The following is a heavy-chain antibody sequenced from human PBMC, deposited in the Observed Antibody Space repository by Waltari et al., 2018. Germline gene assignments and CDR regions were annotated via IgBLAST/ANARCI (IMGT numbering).Heavy chain of an antibody. CDR1: VFSLSTSGVA. Sequence: QITLKESGPTLVKPTQTLTLTFTFSVFSLSTSGVAVGWIRQPPGKALEWLALIYWNDDKRYSPSLKSRLTITKDTSKNQVVLTMTNMDPVDTAKYYCAHPASPRGHGVVVIQYFDYWGQGTLVTVSS. CDR2: IYWNDDK. V-gene: IGHV2-5*01. CDR3: AHPASPRGHGVVVIQYFDY. D-gene: IGHD3-22*01. J-gene: IGHJ4*02.